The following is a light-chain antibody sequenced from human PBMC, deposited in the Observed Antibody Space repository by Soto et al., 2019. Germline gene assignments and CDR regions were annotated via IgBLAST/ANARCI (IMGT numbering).Light chain of an antibody. Sequence: EIVMTQSPATLTTSPGERATVSCRASQSVSSNLAWYQQKPGQVPRLLIYYASTRATGIPARFSGSGSGTEFTLTISSLESEDLAVYYCQQFNNWPRTFGQGTKVDIK. V-gene: IGKV3-15*01. CDR2: YAS. CDR1: QSVSSN. J-gene: IGKJ1*01. CDR3: QQFNNWPRT.